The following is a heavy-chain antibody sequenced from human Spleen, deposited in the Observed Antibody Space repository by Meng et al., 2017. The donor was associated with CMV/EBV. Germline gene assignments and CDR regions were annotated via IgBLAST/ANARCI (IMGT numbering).Heavy chain of an antibody. D-gene: IGHD3-3*01. Sequence: GGSLRLSCAASGFTFSSYSMNWVRQAPGKGLEWVSYISSSGSTIYYADSVKGRFTISRDNAKNSLYLQMNSLRAEDTAVYYCARDEGITIFGVVITTYGMDVWGQGTTVTVSS. CDR2: ISSSGSTI. CDR3: ARDEGITIFGVVITTYGMDV. J-gene: IGHJ6*02. V-gene: IGHV3-48*04. CDR1: GFTFSSYS.